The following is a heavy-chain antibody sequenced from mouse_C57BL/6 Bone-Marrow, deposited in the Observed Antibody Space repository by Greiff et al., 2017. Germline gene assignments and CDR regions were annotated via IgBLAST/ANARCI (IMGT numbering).Heavy chain of an antibody. V-gene: IGHV1-52*01. CDR1: GYTFTSYW. Sequence: QVQLQQPGAELVRPGSSVKLSCKASGYTFTSYWMHWVKQRPIQGLEWIGNIDPSDSEPHYNQKFKDKATLTVDKSSSTAYMQLSSLTSEDSAVYYCARGEGFYGSSYWFAYWGQGTLVTVSA. CDR3: ARGEGFYGSSYWFAY. D-gene: IGHD1-1*01. CDR2: IDPSDSEP. J-gene: IGHJ3*01.